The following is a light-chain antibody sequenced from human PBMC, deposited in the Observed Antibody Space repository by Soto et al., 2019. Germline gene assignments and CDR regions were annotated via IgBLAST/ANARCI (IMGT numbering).Light chain of an antibody. CDR2: GAS. Sequence: EIVLTQSPGTLSLFPGERATLSCRASQSISSSYLAWYQQKPGQAPRLLIHGASHRATGIPDRFSGAGSGTDFTLTISGLEPEDFAVYYCHQYGSAPAWTFGQGTKVEIK. V-gene: IGKV3-20*01. J-gene: IGKJ1*01. CDR1: QSISSSY. CDR3: HQYGSAPAWT.